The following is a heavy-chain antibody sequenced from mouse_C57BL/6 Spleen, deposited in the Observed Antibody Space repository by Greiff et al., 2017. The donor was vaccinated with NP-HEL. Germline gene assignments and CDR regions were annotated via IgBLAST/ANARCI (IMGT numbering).Heavy chain of an antibody. CDR1: GYAFSSSW. Sequence: VQLQQSGPELVKPGASVKISCKASGYAFSSSWMNWVKQRPGKGLEWIGRIYPGDGDTNYNGKFKGKATLTADKSSSTAYMKLSSLTSEDSAVYFCADSNYGFYYFDYWGQGTTLTVSS. J-gene: IGHJ2*01. CDR2: IYPGDGDT. V-gene: IGHV1-82*01. D-gene: IGHD2-5*01. CDR3: ADSNYGFYYFDY.